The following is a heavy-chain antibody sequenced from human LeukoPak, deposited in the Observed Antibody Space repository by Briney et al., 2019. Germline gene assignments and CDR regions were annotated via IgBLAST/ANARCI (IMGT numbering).Heavy chain of an antibody. CDR2: IRYDGSNK. CDR1: GFTFSSYG. J-gene: IGHJ4*02. D-gene: IGHD6-13*01. CDR3: ARDRYIAAAGTTFDY. Sequence: GGSLRLSCAASGFTFSSYGMHWVRQAPGKGLEWVAFIRYDGSNKYYADSVKGRFTISRDNAKNSLYLQMNSLRAEDTAVYYCARDRYIAAAGTTFDYWGQGTLVTVSS. V-gene: IGHV3-30*02.